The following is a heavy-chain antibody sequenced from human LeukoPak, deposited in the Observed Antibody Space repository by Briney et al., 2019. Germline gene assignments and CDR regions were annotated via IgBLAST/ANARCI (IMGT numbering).Heavy chain of an antibody. CDR1: GFTFSSYS. V-gene: IGHV3-21*01. J-gene: IGHJ5*02. CDR3: ARHPPYREQGSWFDP. D-gene: IGHD5-24*01. CDR2: ISSSSSYI. Sequence: PGGSLRLTCAASGFTFSSYSMNWVRQAPGKGLEWVSSISSSSSYIYYADSVKGRFTISRDNAKNSLYLQMNSLRAEDTAVYYCARHPPYREQGSWFDPWGQGTLVTVSS.